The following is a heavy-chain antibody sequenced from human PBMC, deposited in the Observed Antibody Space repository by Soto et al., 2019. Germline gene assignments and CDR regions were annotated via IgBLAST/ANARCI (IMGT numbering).Heavy chain of an antibody. J-gene: IGHJ4*02. Sequence: QVQLVQSGAEVKKPGSSVKVSCKASGGTFSSYAISWVRQAPGQGLEWMGGIIPIFGTANYAQKFQGRVTITADETTSTAYMELSSLRSEDTAVYYCAREGWRYCSGGSCYRPTTFDYWGQGTLVTVSS. CDR2: IIPIFGTA. CDR3: AREGWRYCSGGSCYRPTTFDY. D-gene: IGHD2-15*01. CDR1: GGTFSSYA. V-gene: IGHV1-69*01.